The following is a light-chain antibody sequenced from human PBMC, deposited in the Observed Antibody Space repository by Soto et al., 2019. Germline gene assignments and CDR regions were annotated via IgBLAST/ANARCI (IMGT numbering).Light chain of an antibody. CDR1: SSNIGTNS. CDR2: TSN. V-gene: IGLV1-44*01. CDR3: QSYDSSLSGSRV. J-gene: IGLJ1*01. Sequence: QSVLTQPPSASGTLGQRVTISCSGSSSNIGTNSVSWYLQLPGSAPKLLIYTSNQRPSGVPDRFSGSKSGTSASLAITGLQAEDEADYYCQSYDSSLSGSRVFGTGTRSPS.